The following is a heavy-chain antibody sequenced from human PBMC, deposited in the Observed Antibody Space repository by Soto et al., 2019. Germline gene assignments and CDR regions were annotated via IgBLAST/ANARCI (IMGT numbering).Heavy chain of an antibody. D-gene: IGHD2-2*01. V-gene: IGHV3-9*01. J-gene: IGHJ4*02. CDR3: AKDEGYCSSTSCYEYYFDY. CDR2: ISWNSGSI. Sequence: EVQLVESGGGLVQPGRSLRLSCAASGFTFDDYAMHWVRQAPGKGLEWVSGISWNSGSIGYADSVKGRFTISRDNAKNSLYLQMNSLRAEDTALYYCAKDEGYCSSTSCYEYYFDYWGQGTLVTVSS. CDR1: GFTFDDYA.